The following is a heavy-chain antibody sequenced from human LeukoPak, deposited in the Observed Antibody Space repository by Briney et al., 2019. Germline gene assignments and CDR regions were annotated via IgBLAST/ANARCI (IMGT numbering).Heavy chain of an antibody. Sequence: SDTPSVTCAASGGSISSSNWCSWVRQPPLHALAWIGEIYHSGSTNYNPSLKSRVTISVDTSKNQFSLKLSSVTAADTAVYYCARLGNRRDGYSQFDYWGQGTLVTVSS. CDR2: IYHSGST. CDR3: ARLGNRRDGYSQFDY. V-gene: IGHV4-4*02. D-gene: IGHD5-24*01. CDR1: GGSISSSNW. J-gene: IGHJ4*02.